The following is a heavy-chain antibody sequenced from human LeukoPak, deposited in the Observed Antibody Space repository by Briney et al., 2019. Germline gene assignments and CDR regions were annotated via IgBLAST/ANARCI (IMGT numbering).Heavy chain of an antibody. J-gene: IGHJ6*03. Sequence: SETLSLTCTVSGGSISSYYWSWIRQPAGEGLEWIGRIYTSGSTNYNPSLKSRVTMSVDTSKNQFSLKLSSVTAADTAVYYCARDTRLGGDYSYYYYYYMDVWGKGTTVTISS. CDR3: ARDTRLGGDYSYYYYYYMDV. CDR1: GGSISSYY. CDR2: IYTSGST. V-gene: IGHV4-4*07. D-gene: IGHD4-17*01.